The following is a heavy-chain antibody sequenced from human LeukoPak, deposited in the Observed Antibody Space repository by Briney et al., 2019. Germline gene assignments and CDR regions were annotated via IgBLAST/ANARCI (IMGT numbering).Heavy chain of an antibody. J-gene: IGHJ4*02. V-gene: IGHV3-23*01. CDR1: GFTFSSYA. D-gene: IGHD3-9*01. CDR2: ISGSGGST. Sequence: PGGSLRLSCAASGFTFSSYAMSWVRQAPGKGLEWVSAISGSGGSTYYADSVKGRFTISRDNSKNTLYLQMNSLRAEDTAVYYCAKAADPYDILTGYYWGPFDYWGQGTLVTASS. CDR3: AKAADPYDILTGYYWGPFDY.